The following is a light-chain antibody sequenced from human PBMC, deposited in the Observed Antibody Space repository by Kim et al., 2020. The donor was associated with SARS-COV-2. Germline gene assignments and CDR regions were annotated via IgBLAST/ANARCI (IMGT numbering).Light chain of an antibody. J-gene: IGLJ1*01. CDR3: QAWDSSTFYV. CDR2: QDS. CDR1: KLGDKY. Sequence: SYELTQPPSVSVSPGQTASITCSGDKLGDKYACWYQQKPGQSPVLVIYQDSKRPSGIPARFSGPNSGNTATLTISGTQAMDEADYYCQAWDSSTFYVFGTGTKVTVL. V-gene: IGLV3-1*01.